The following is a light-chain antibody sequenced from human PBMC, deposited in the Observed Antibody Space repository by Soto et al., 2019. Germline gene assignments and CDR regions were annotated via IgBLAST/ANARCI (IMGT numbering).Light chain of an antibody. V-gene: IGKV1-39*01. Sequence: IQVTQSPSSLSASVGDRVTITCRTSQGIRSALGWYQQKPGKAPKLLIYAASSLQSGVPSRFSGSGSGTDFTLTISSLQPEDFATYYCQQSYSTLWTFGQGTKVDIK. CDR3: QQSYSTLWT. CDR1: QGIRSA. CDR2: AAS. J-gene: IGKJ1*01.